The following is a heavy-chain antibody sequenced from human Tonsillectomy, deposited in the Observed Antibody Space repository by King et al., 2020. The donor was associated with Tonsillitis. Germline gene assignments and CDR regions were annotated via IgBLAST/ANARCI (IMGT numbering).Heavy chain of an antibody. CDR3: ARARYGEPLY. Sequence: DVQLVESGGGLIQPGGSLRLSCAASRFTVSSNYMTWVRQAPGKGLEWVSIFYSGGSTYYADSVKGRFTVSGDPSKNTLYLQMNSLRADDTAVYYCARARYGEPLYWGQGTLVTVSS. D-gene: IGHD4-17*01. J-gene: IGHJ4*02. CDR1: RFTVSSNY. CDR2: FYSGGST. V-gene: IGHV3-53*01.